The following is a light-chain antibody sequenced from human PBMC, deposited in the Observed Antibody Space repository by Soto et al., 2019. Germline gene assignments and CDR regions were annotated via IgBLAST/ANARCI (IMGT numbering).Light chain of an antibody. V-gene: IGKV3-15*01. J-gene: IGKJ4*01. CDR3: QQYNNWPRAT. Sequence: EIVMTQSPATLSLSPGERATLSCRASQSINSNLAWYQQKPGQAPRLFIFRASSRATGLPARFSVSGSGTDFNLTISSLQSEDFAVYYCQQYNNWPRATFGGGTKVEIK. CDR2: RAS. CDR1: QSINSN.